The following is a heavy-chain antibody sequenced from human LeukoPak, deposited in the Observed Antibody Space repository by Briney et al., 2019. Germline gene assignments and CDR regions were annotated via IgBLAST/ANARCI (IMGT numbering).Heavy chain of an antibody. V-gene: IGHV1-2*06. CDR3: ARDPYGSGQFDY. D-gene: IGHD3-10*01. J-gene: IGHJ4*02. CDR2: INPNSGGT. CDR1: GYTFTGYY. Sequence: GASLKVSCKASGYTFTGYYMHWVRQAPGQGLEWMGRINPNSGGTNYAQKFQGRVAMTRDTSISTAYMELSRLRSDDTAVYYCARDPYGSGQFDYWGQGTLVTVSS.